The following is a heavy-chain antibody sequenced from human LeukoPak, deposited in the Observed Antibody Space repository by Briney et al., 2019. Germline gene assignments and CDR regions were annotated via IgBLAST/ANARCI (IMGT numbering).Heavy chain of an antibody. CDR3: ARDKGDYDSSTFDY. CDR2: ISSSSSYI. V-gene: IGHV3-21*01. CDR1: GFTFSSYS. D-gene: IGHD5-12*01. Sequence: GGSLRLSCAASGFTFSSYSMNWVRQAPGKGLEWVSSISSSSSYIYYADSVKGRFTISRDNAKNSLYLQMNSLRAEDTAVYYCARDKGDYDSSTFDYWGQGTLVTVSS. J-gene: IGHJ4*02.